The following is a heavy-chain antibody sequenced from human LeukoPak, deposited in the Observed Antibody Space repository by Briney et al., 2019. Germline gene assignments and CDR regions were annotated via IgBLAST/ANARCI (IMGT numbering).Heavy chain of an antibody. V-gene: IGHV5-51*01. Sequence: GESLKISCKGSGYSFTNYWIGWVRQMPGKGLEWMGIIYPGDSDTRYSPAFQGQVTISADKSISTAYLQWSSLKASDTAMYYCARIRSRITMVRGVLGAFDIWGQGTMVTVSS. J-gene: IGHJ3*02. CDR3: ARIRSRITMVRGVLGAFDI. D-gene: IGHD3-10*01. CDR1: GYSFTNYW. CDR2: IYPGDSDT.